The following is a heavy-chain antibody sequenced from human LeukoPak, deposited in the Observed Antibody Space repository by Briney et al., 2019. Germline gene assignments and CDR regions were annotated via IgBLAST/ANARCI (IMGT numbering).Heavy chain of an antibody. J-gene: IGHJ6*02. CDR1: GFTFSSYA. V-gene: IGHV3-30-3*01. Sequence: PGGSLRLSCAASGFTFSSYAMHWVRQAPGKGLEWVAVISYDGSNKYYADSVKGRFTISRDNSKNTLYLQMNSLRAEDTAVYYCARDRAWDYIVVVVAGYGMDVWGQGTTVTVSS. CDR3: ARDRAWDYIVVVVAGYGMDV. D-gene: IGHD2-15*01. CDR2: ISYDGSNK.